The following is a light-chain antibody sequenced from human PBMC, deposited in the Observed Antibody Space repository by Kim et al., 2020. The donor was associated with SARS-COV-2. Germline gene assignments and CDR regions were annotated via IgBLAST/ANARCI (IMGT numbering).Light chain of an antibody. V-gene: IGKV3-11*01. CDR1: QTVGIY. J-gene: IGKJ5*01. CDR3: QQRSNWPPIT. Sequence: SPGERATLSCRAGQTVGIYLGWYQQKPGQAPRLLIYDTSKRAPGIPVRFSGGGSGTDFTLTISSLEPEDFAVYYCQQRSNWPPITFGQGTRLEIK. CDR2: DTS.